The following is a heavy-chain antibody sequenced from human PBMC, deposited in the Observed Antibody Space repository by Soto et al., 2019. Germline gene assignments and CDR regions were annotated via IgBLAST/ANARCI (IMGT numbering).Heavy chain of an antibody. J-gene: IGHJ4*02. CDR1: GFTFSSYA. V-gene: IGHV3-23*01. CDR2: ISGSGGST. D-gene: IGHD3-22*01. Sequence: GGSLRLSCAASGFTFSSYAMSWVRQAPGKGLEWVSAISGSGGSTYYADSVKGRFTISRDNAKNSLYLQMNSLRAEDTAVYNCARDDYPYYDDSSGYHFDYWGQGALVTVSS. CDR3: ARDDYPYYDDSSGYHFDY.